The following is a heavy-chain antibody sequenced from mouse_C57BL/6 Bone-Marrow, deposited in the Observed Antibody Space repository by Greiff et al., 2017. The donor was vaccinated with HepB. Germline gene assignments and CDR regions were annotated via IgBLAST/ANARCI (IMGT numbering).Heavy chain of an antibody. V-gene: IGHV1-9*01. J-gene: IGHJ1*03. CDR1: GYTFTGYW. CDR2: IFPGSGST. Sequence: QVQLQQPGAELMKPGASVKLSCKASGYTFTGYWIEWVKQRPGHGLEWIGEIFPGSGSTNYNEKFKGKATFTVDTSSNTSYMQLSSLTTEDSAIDYCSRMNFDVWGTGTTVTVSS. CDR3: SRMNFDV.